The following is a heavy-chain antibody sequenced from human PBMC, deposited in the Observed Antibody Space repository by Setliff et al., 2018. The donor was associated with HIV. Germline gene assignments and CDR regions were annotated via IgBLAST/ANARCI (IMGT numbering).Heavy chain of an antibody. CDR1: GGSFNGYY. J-gene: IGHJ6*02. Sequence: PSETLSLTCAVYGGSFNGYYWSWIRQPPGKGLEWIGEINHSGSTKYNPSLESRVTISLDTSKNQFSLKLSSVTAADTAVYYCAREDYYYYGMDVWGQGTTVTVSS. CDR2: INHSGST. V-gene: IGHV4-34*01. CDR3: AREDYYYYGMDV.